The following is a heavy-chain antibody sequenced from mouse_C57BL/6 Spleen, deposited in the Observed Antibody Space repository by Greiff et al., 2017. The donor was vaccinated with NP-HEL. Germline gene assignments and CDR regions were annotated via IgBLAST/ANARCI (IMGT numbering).Heavy chain of an antibody. V-gene: IGHV1-26*01. D-gene: IGHD1-1*01. CDR1: GYTFTDYY. J-gene: IGHJ1*03. CDR3: ARGVVEPYFDV. CDR2: INPNNGGT. Sequence: EVQLQQSGPELVKPGASVKISCKASGYTFTDYYMNWVKQSHGKSLEWIGDINPNNGGTSYNQKFKGKATLTVDKSSSTAYMELRSLTSEDSAVYYCARGVVEPYFDVWGTGTTVTVSS.